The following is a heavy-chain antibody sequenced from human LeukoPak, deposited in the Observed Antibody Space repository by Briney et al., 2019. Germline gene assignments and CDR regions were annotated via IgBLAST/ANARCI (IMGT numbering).Heavy chain of an antibody. Sequence: ASVKVSCKASGYTFTSYGISWVRQAPGQGLGWMGWINPNSGGTNYAQKFQGRVTMTRDTSISTAYMELSRLRSDDTAVYYCARGRHPMTTVATPLGYWGQGTLVTVSS. CDR2: INPNSGGT. V-gene: IGHV1-2*02. D-gene: IGHD4-23*01. J-gene: IGHJ4*02. CDR3: ARGRHPMTTVATPLGY. CDR1: GYTFTSYG.